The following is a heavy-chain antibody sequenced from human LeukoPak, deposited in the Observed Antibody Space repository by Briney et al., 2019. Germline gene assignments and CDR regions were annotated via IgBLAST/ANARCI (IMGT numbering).Heavy chain of an antibody. CDR2: IYPGDFDT. J-gene: IGHJ4*02. CDR3: ARRAVTTGYFDY. CDR1: GFSFTSYW. D-gene: IGHD1-1*01. Sequence: GESLKISFKGSGFSFTSYWIAWVRQMPGKGLEGMGIIYPGDFDTRYSPSFQGQVTISADKSISTAYLQWSSLKASDTALYYCARRAVTTGYFDYWGQGSLVTVSS. V-gene: IGHV5-51*01.